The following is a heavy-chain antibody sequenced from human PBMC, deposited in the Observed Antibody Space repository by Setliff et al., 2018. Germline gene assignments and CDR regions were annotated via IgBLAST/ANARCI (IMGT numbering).Heavy chain of an antibody. Sequence: GGSLRLSCAASGFIFSSYEMIWVRRAPGKGLESVSYISSSGTTIYNADSVKGRFTISRDNAKNSLFLQMNSLRAEDTAVYYCAREFTYYYDSSGYFYFDYWGQGTLVTVSS. CDR2: ISSSGTTI. CDR3: AREFTYYYDSSGYFYFDY. J-gene: IGHJ4*02. CDR1: GFIFSSYE. D-gene: IGHD3-22*01. V-gene: IGHV3-48*03.